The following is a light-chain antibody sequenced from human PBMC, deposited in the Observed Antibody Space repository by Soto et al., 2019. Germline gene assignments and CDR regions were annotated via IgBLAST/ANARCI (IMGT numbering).Light chain of an antibody. CDR1: SSNIGSNS. Sequence: QSVLTQPPSASGTPGQRVTISCSGSSSNIGSNSVNWYQHLPGTAPKLLIYGSDQRPSGVPDRFSGSKSGTSVSLAISGLQSEDEAVYYCAAWDDSLNAVMFGGGTKLTVL. CDR3: AAWDDSLNAVM. V-gene: IGLV1-44*01. J-gene: IGLJ3*02. CDR2: GSD.